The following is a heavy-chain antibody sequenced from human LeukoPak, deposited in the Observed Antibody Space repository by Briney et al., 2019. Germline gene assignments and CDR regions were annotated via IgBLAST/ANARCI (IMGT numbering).Heavy chain of an antibody. CDR1: GGSFSGYY. CDR3: ARVPGIVVVPAAMIDAFDI. CDR2: INHSGST. J-gene: IGHJ3*02. V-gene: IGHV4-34*01. Sequence: PSETLSLTCAVYGGSFSGYYWSWIRQPPGKGLEWIGEINHSGSTNYNPSLETRVTISVDTSKNQFSLKLSSVTAADTAVYYCARVPGIVVVPAAMIDAFDIWGQGTMVTVSS. D-gene: IGHD2-2*01.